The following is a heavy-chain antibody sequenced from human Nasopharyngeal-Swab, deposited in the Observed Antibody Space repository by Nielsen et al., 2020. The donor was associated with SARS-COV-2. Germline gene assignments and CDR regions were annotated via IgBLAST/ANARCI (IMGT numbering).Heavy chain of an antibody. CDR3: ARDLWRRAARDYYYYGMDV. CDR1: GGTFSSYA. J-gene: IGHJ6*02. CDR2: IIPIFGTA. V-gene: IGHV1-69*13. D-gene: IGHD3-3*01. Sequence: SVNVSCKASGGTFSSYAISWVRQAPGQGLEWMGGIIPIFGTANYAQKFQGRVTITADESTSTAYMELSSLRSEDTAVYYCARDLWRRAARDYYYYGMDVWGQGTTVTVSS.